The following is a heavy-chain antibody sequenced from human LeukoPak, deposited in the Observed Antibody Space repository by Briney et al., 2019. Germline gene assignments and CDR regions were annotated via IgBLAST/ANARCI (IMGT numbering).Heavy chain of an antibody. CDR2: ISGSGDNT. Sequence: TGGSLRLSCAISGFTFAKFAMSWVRQAPGKGLEWVSSISGSGDNTFYADSVRGRFTISRDNSKNTLSLQMNSLRAEDTAVYYCAGCSGGKCFDSFGHDYWGQGTLVTVSS. D-gene: IGHD2-15*01. CDR3: AGCSGGKCFDSFGHDY. J-gene: IGHJ4*02. V-gene: IGHV3-23*01. CDR1: GFTFAKFA.